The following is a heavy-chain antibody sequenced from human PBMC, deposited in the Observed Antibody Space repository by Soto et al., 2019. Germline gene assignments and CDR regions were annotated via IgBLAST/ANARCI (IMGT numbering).Heavy chain of an antibody. CDR2: IKSKTDGATT. CDR3: TTDPAARLLSYYYYGLDV. J-gene: IGHJ6*02. V-gene: IGHV3-15*07. D-gene: IGHD6-6*01. CDR1: GFTFSNAW. Sequence: EVQLVESGGGLVKPGGSLRLSCAASGFTFSNAWMNWVRQAPGKGLEWVGRIKSKTDGATTDYAAPVKGRFTISRDDSKHTLYLQMNSLKTEDTAVYYCTTDPAARLLSYYYYGLDVWGQGTTVTVSS.